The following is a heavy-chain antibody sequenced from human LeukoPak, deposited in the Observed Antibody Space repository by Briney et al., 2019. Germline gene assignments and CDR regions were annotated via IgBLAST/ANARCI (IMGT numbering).Heavy chain of an antibody. D-gene: IGHD2-21*01. Sequence: PGGSLRLSCAASGFTFSSYGMHWVRQAPGKGLEWVAVIWYDGNNKYYADSVKGQFTISRDNSKNTLYLQMNSLRAEDTAVYYCARDPLAYCGGDCLGYFDYWGQGTLVTVSS. CDR1: GFTFSSYG. CDR3: ARDPLAYCGGDCLGYFDY. J-gene: IGHJ4*02. CDR2: IWYDGNNK. V-gene: IGHV3-33*01.